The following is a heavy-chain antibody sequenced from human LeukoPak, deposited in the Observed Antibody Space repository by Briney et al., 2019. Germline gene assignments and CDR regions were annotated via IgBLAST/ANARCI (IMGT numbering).Heavy chain of an antibody. CDR3: AREFCSGGGCYYYGMDV. J-gene: IGHJ6*02. Sequence: ASVKVSCKASGYTFTSHGLSWARQAPGQGLEWMGWISGYNGNTNYAQKFQGRVTMTTDTSTSTAYLELRRLRSDDTAIYYCAREFCSGGGCYYYGMDVWGQGTTVAVS. CDR1: GYTFTSHG. D-gene: IGHD2-15*01. V-gene: IGHV1-18*01. CDR2: ISGYNGNT.